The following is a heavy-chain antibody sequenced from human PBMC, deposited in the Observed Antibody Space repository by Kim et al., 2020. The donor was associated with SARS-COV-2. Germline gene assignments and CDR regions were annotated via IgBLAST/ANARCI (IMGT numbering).Heavy chain of an antibody. Sequence: GGSLRLSCAASGFTFSSHWMHWVRQAPGKGLVWVSRINRDGSSTSYADSVKGRFTISRDNAKNTLYLQMNSLRAEDTAVYYCTRDSYNNKYYYGMDVWGQGTTVTVSS. D-gene: IGHD3-10*01. CDR2: INRDGSST. CDR1: GFTFSSHW. J-gene: IGHJ6*02. V-gene: IGHV3-74*01. CDR3: TRDSYNNKYYYGMDV.